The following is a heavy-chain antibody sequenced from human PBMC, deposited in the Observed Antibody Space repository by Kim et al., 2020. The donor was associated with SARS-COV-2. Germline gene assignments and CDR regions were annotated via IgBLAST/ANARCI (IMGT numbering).Heavy chain of an antibody. Sequence: SPSFQGHVTISADKSISTAYLQWSSLKASDTAMYYCARGGTTVARSWFDPWGQGTLVTVSS. J-gene: IGHJ5*02. CDR3: ARGGTTVARSWFDP. D-gene: IGHD1-1*01. V-gene: IGHV5-10-1*01.